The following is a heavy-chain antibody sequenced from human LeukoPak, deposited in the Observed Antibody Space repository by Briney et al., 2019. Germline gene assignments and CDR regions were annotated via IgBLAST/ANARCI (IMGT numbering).Heavy chain of an antibody. CDR2: ISSGGSAI. CDR1: GFTFSDYY. J-gene: IGHJ4*02. CDR3: ARARGSGVYFLDY. V-gene: IGHV3-11*01. D-gene: IGHD3-10*01. Sequence: PGGSLRLSCAASGFTFSDYYVSWIRQAPGKGLEWLSYISSGGSAIHYADSVRGRFTTSRDNAKNSLYLQMNSLRAEDTAVYYCARARGSGVYFLDYWGQGTLVTVSS.